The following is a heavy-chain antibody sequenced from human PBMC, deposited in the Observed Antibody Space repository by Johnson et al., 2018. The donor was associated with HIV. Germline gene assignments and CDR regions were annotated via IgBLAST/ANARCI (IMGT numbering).Heavy chain of an antibody. D-gene: IGHD2-21*01. Sequence: QVQLVESGGGLVQPGGSLRLSCAASKFTVSSNYMSWVRQAPGKGLEWVSYISSSGSTIYYADSVKGRFTISRANAKNSLYPQMNSLRAEDTAVYYCARDRLLWWSAYQDAFDIWGQGTMVTVSS. J-gene: IGHJ3*02. CDR2: ISSSGSTI. CDR1: KFTVSSNY. V-gene: IGHV3-11*04. CDR3: ARDRLLWWSAYQDAFDI.